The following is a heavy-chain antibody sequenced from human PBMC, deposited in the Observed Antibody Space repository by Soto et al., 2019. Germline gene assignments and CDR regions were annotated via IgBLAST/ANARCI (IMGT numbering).Heavy chain of an antibody. CDR2: INPAGSVT. D-gene: IGHD6-13*01. V-gene: IGHV1-46*03. Sequence: QVQLLQSGAEVKKPGASVKVACKASGISFINHYVQWVRQAPGQGPEWMGVINPAGSVTVYALKLQDRVTVTRDTSTSTVYMELNSLTSEDTAIYYCARDNSRTFPAAPGDKKSDSSGWWFDPWGQGTLVTVSS. J-gene: IGHJ5*02. CDR1: GISFINHY. CDR3: ARDNSRTFPAAPGDKKSDSSGWWFDP.